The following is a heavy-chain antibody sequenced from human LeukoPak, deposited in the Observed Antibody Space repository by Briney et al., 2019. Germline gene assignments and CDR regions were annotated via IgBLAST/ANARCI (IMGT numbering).Heavy chain of an antibody. Sequence: GGSLRLSCAASGFTFSSYWMSWVRQAPGKGLEWVSYITQDGSEKYYVDSVKGRFTISRDNAKNSLYLQMNSLRAEDTAVYYCARASRRGYCSSTSCYGDVWGKGTTVTVSS. V-gene: IGHV3-7*01. CDR2: ITQDGSEK. D-gene: IGHD2-2*01. CDR3: ARASRRGYCSSTSCYGDV. J-gene: IGHJ6*04. CDR1: GFTFSSYW.